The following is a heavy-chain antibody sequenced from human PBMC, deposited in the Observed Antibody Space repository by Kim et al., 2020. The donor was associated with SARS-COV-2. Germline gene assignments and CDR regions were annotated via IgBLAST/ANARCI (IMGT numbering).Heavy chain of an antibody. CDR3: AREVTTRPYYYYGMDV. D-gene: IGHD4-4*01. Sequence: SETLSLTCTVSGGSISSSSYYWGWIRQPPGKGLEWIGSIYYSGSTYYNPSLKSRVTISVDTSKNQFSLKLSSVTAADTAVYYCAREVTTRPYYYYGMDVWGQGTTVTVSS. CDR2: IYYSGST. CDR1: GGSISSSSYY. V-gene: IGHV4-39*02. J-gene: IGHJ6*02.